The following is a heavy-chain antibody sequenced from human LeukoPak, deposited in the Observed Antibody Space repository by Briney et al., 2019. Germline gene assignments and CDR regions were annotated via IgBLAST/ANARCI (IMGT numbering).Heavy chain of an antibody. V-gene: IGHV4-39*01. CDR1: GVSISSSSYY. J-gene: IGHJ4*02. CDR3: ARQGSGSYRSYFDY. CDR2: IYYSGST. Sequence: SETLSLTCTVSGVSISSSSYYWGWIRQPPGKGLEWIGSIYYSGSTYYNPSLKSRVTISVDTSKNQFSLKLSSVTAADTAVYYCARQGSGSYRSYFDYWGQGTLVTVSS. D-gene: IGHD1-26*01.